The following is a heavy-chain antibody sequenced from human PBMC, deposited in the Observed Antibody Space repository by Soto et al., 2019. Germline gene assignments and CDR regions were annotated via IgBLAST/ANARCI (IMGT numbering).Heavy chain of an antibody. Sequence: GGSLRLSCAASGFTFSSYAMSWVRQAPGKGLEWVSAISGSGGSTYYADSVKGRFTISRDNSKNTLYLQMNSLRAEDTAVYYCAKDKAEDIVVVVAATPLALHTGPDAFDIWGQGTMVTVSS. CDR1: GFTFSSYA. J-gene: IGHJ3*02. CDR2: ISGSGGST. D-gene: IGHD2-15*01. V-gene: IGHV3-23*01. CDR3: AKDKAEDIVVVVAATPLALHTGPDAFDI.